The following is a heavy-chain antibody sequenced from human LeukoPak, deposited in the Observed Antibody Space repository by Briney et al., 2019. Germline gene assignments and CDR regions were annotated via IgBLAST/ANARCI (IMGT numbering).Heavy chain of an antibody. CDR2: INHSGST. CDR3: ARGEPDFWRGYRNYYYYYMDV. J-gene: IGHJ6*03. Sequence: SETLSLTCAVYGGSFSGYYWSWIRQPAGKGLEWIGEINHSGSTDYNPSLKSRVTISVDTSKNQFSLKLSSVTAADTAAYYCARGEPDFWRGYRNYYYYYMDVWGKGTTVTVSS. D-gene: IGHD3-3*01. V-gene: IGHV4-34*01. CDR1: GGSFSGYY.